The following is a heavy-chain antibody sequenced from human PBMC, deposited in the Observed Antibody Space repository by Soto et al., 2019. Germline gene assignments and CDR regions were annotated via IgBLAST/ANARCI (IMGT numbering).Heavy chain of an antibody. CDR2: ISGSGVTT. V-gene: IGHV3-23*01. J-gene: IGHJ4*02. D-gene: IGHD3-10*01. CDR1: GFTFSSSA. Sequence: EVQLLESGGGLVQPGGSLRLSCAVSGFTFSSSAMSWVRQAPGKGLEWVSAISGSGVTTYYADSVEGRFTTSRDNSKNTLHLQMNSLGAEDTAGYYCAKMAYFGDPPGGDSWGQGTLVTVSS. CDR3: AKMAYFGDPPGGDS.